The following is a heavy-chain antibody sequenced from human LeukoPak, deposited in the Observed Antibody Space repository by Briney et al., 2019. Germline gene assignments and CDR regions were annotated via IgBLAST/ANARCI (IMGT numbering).Heavy chain of an antibody. V-gene: IGHV3-7*01. J-gene: IGHJ4*02. Sequence: GGSLRLSCAASEFTFISYWLGWVGQAPGKGLEGVPNIKQDGSEKYYVDSVKGRFTISRDNAKNSLYLQMNSLRAEDTAVYYCARDRDYVWGSYRYSPLFDYWGQGTLVTVSS. D-gene: IGHD3-16*02. CDR2: IKQDGSEK. CDR3: ARDRDYVWGSYRYSPLFDY. CDR1: EFTFISYW.